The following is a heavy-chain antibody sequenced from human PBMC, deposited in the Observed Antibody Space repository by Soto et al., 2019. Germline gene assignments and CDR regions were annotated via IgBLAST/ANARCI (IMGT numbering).Heavy chain of an antibody. CDR1: GFTFSSYA. D-gene: IGHD7-27*01. V-gene: IGHV3-23*01. CDR2: ISGSGGST. Sequence: GGSLRLSCAASGFTFSSYAMSWVRQAPGKGLEWVSAISGSGGSTYYADSVKGRFTISRDNSKNTLYLQMNSLRAEDTAVYYCAKDLRGSEKIRKLGRISVFKYWYFDLWGRGTLVTVSS. CDR3: AKDLRGSEKIRKLGRISVFKYWYFDL. J-gene: IGHJ2*01.